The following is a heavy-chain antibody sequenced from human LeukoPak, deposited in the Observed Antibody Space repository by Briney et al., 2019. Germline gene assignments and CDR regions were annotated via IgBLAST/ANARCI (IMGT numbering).Heavy chain of an antibody. CDR2: IYYSGST. Sequence: PSETLSLTCTVSGGSISSSSYYWGWIRQPPGKGLEWIGSIYYSGSTNYNPSLKSRVTISVDTSKNQFSLKLSSVTAADTAVYYCARSFRGYSSSAEGSRGELDPWGQGTLVTVSS. V-gene: IGHV4-39*07. CDR3: ARSFRGYSSSAEGSRGELDP. D-gene: IGHD5-18*01. J-gene: IGHJ5*02. CDR1: GGSISSSSYY.